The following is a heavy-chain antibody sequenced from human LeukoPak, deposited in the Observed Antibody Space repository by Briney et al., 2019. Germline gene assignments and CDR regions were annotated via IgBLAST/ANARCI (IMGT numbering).Heavy chain of an antibody. CDR1: GNYW. J-gene: IGHJ4*02. V-gene: IGHV3-74*01. CDR3: TKDPPFTGGVYSAY. D-gene: IGHD7-27*01. CDR2: INSDGSWT. Sequence: GGSLRLSCVASGNYWMHWVRQAPGKGLVWVSHINSDGSWTSYADSVKGRFTISKDNAKNTLYLQMSSLKTEDTAVYYCTKDPPFTGGVYSAYWGQGTLVTVSS.